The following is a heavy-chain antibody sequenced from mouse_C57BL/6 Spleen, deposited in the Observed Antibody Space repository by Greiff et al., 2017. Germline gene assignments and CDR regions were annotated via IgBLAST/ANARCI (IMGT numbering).Heavy chain of an antibody. CDR2: ISDGGSYT. D-gene: IGHD1-1*01. V-gene: IGHV5-4*01. Sequence: EVQGVESGGGLVKPGGSLKLSCAASGFTFSSYAMSWVRQTPEKRLEWVATISDGGSYTYYPDNVKGRYTISRDNAKNNLYLQMSHLKSEDTAMYYCARAYYYGFDYWGQGTTLTVSS. CDR3: ARAYYYGFDY. CDR1: GFTFSSYA. J-gene: IGHJ2*01.